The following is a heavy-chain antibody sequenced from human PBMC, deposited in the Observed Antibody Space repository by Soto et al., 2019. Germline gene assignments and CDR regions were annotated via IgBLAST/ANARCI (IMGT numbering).Heavy chain of an antibody. CDR2: ISAYNGNT. V-gene: IGHV1-18*01. CDR1: GYSFTSYC. J-gene: IGHJ4*02. Sequence: QVQLVQSGAEVKKHGASVKVSCKASGYSFTSYCISWLRQAPGPGLEWMGWISAYNGNTNYAQKLQGRVTMTTDTSTSTAYMELRSRRSDDTAVYYCAREGSSRWYDYWGQGTLVSVSS. CDR3: AREGSSRWYDY. D-gene: IGHD6-13*01.